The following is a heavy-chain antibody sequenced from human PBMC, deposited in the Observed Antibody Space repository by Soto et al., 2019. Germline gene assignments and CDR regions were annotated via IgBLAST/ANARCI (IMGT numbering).Heavy chain of an antibody. V-gene: IGHV1-69*13. CDR1: GGTFSSYA. CDR2: IIPIFGTA. CDR3: ARRDFWSGRGGYYYYGMDV. Sequence: GASVKVSCKASGGTFSSYAISWVRQAPGQGLEWMGGIIPIFGTANYAQKFQGRVTITADESTSTAYMELSSLRSEDTAVYYCARRDFWSGRGGYYYYGMDVWGQGTTVTVSS. D-gene: IGHD3-3*01. J-gene: IGHJ6*02.